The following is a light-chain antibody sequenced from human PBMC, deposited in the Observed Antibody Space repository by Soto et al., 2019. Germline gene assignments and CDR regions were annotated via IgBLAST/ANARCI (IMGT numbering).Light chain of an antibody. CDR1: QSISSW. CDR2: EAS. CDR3: QHYNSYSEA. Sequence: PSTPSGSVRDQVSITCLASQSISSWLAWYQQKPGKAPKLLIYEASTLESGVPSRFSGSGSGTEFTLTISSLQPDDFATYYCQHYNSYSEAFGQGTKVDIK. V-gene: IGKV1-5*03. J-gene: IGKJ1*01.